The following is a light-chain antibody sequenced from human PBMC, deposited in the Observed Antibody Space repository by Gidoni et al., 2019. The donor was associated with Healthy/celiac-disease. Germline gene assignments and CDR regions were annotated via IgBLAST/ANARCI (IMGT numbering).Light chain of an antibody. CDR2: AAS. J-gene: IGKJ1*01. V-gene: IGKV1-39*01. CDR1: QSISSY. CDR3: QQSDSTPLT. Sequence: DIQVTQFPSSLSSSVGDRVTIPCRASQSISSYLNWYQQKPGKAPKLLIYAASSLQSGVPSRFSGSGSGTDFTLTISSLQPEDFATYYCQQSDSTPLTFGQGTKVEIK.